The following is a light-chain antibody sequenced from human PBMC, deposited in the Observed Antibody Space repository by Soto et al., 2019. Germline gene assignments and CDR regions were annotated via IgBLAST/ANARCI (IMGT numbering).Light chain of an antibody. J-gene: IGKJ1*01. CDR3: QQYGSLSWT. V-gene: IGKV3-20*01. Sequence: EIRLTQSPGTLSLSPGERAPLSCRASQNVDSNYLAWYQQKPGQAPRIIIFGASGRATGIPDRFSGSGSGTDFTLTISRLEPEDFAVYYCQQYGSLSWTFGQGTKVDI. CDR2: GAS. CDR1: QNVDSNY.